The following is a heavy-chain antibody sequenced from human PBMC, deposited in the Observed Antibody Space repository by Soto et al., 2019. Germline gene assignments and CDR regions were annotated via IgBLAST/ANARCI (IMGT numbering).Heavy chain of an antibody. J-gene: IGHJ2*01. D-gene: IGHD2-2*01. CDR2: ISGGGDAA. CDR3: ARKILGSTSRPNYWYFDL. V-gene: IGHV3-23*01. Sequence: EVHLLESGGGLVQPGGSLRLSCAGSGFTFINYAMNWVRQAPGKGLECVSSISGGGDAAFFPDSVRGRFTISRDNSQNTVTLQMNRLGVDDTAVYYCARKILGSTSRPNYWYFDLWGRGTLVTVSS. CDR1: GFTFINYA.